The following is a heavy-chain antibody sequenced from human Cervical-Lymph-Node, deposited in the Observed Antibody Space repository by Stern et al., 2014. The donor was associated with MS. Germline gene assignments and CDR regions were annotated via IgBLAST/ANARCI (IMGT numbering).Heavy chain of an antibody. CDR3: APETTNRDY. CDR1: GFTFSSYS. CDR2: ISSSSSYI. V-gene: IGHV3-21*01. Sequence: EVQLVESGGGLVKPGGSLRLSCAASGFTFSSYSMNWVRQAPGKGLEWVSSISSSSSYIYYADSVKGRFNISRDNAKNSLYLQMNSLRAEDTAVYYCAPETTNRDYWGQGTLVTVSS. D-gene: IGHD4-17*01. J-gene: IGHJ4*02.